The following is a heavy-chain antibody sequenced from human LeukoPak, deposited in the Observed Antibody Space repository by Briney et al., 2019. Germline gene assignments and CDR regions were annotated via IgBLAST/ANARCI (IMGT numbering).Heavy chain of an antibody. CDR3: ARDWGSIKVIADY. Sequence: GASVKVSCKASGYTFTSYYMHWVRQAPGQGLEWMGIINPSGGSTSYAQKFQGRVTMTRDTSTSTVYMELRSLRSDDTALYFCARDWGSIKVIADYWGQGTLVTVSS. J-gene: IGHJ4*02. CDR2: INPSGGST. CDR1: GYTFTSYY. D-gene: IGHD7-27*01. V-gene: IGHV1-46*01.